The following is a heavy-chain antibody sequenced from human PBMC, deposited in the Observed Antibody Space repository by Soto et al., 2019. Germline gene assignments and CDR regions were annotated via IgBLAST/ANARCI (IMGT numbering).Heavy chain of an antibody. CDR1: GFTFRGAW. CDR3: STNKRSSWSTLL. V-gene: IGHV3-15*07. J-gene: IGHJ6*02. D-gene: IGHD1-26*01. CDR2: IKSKIDGGTT. Sequence: GGSLGLSCAASGFTFRGAWMNWVRQAPGKGLEWVGRIKSKIDGGTTDYAAPVEGRFTISRDDSKDTLYLQVNRLKTEDTGLYFCSTNKRSSWSTLLWGAAITVTV.